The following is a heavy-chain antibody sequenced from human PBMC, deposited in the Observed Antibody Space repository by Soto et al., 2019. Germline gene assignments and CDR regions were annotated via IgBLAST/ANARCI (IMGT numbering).Heavy chain of an antibody. J-gene: IGHJ6*02. V-gene: IGHV5-10-1*01. CDR1: GYSFTSYW. Sequence: GESLKISCKGSGYSFTSYWISWVRQMPGKGLEWMGRIDPSDSYTNYSPSFQGHVTISADKSISTAYLQWSSLKASDTAMYYCARPNCSSTSCYGGLYGMDVWGQGTTVTVS. CDR3: ARPNCSSTSCYGGLYGMDV. CDR2: IDPSDSYT. D-gene: IGHD2-2*01.